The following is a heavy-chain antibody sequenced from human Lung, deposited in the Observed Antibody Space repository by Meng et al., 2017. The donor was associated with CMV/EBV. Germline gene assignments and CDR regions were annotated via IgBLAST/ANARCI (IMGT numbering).Heavy chain of an antibody. CDR2: INTNSGGT. D-gene: IGHD1-26*01. J-gene: IGHJ4*02. Sequence: QVQLVQSGAEVKKPGASVKVSCKASGYTFTGYYMYWVRQAPGQGLEWMGWINTNSGGTNYAQKFQGRVTMTRDTSISTAYMELSRLSSDDTAVYYCATGWGATYRLDYWGPGTMVTVSA. V-gene: IGHV1-2*02. CDR1: GYTFTGYY. CDR3: ATGWGATYRLDY.